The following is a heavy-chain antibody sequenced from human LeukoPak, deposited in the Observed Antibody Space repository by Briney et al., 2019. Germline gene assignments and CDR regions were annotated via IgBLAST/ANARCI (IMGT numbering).Heavy chain of an antibody. V-gene: IGHV3-48*01. CDR1: GFTFSSYS. J-gene: IGHJ4*02. CDR3: ARSKDYDFWSGYYTYYFDY. Sequence: PGGSLRLSCAASGFTFSSYSMTWVRQAPGKGLEWVSYISSSSSTIYYADSVKGRFTISRDNAKNSLYLQMNSLRAEDTAVYYCARSKDYDFWSGYYTYYFDYWGQGTLVTVSS. CDR2: ISSSSSTI. D-gene: IGHD3-3*01.